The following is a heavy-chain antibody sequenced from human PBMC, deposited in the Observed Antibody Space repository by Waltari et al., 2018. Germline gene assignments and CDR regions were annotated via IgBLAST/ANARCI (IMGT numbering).Heavy chain of an antibody. CDR2: SYYSGST. D-gene: IGHD4-4*01. V-gene: IGHV4-39*07. CDR3: ARVESTVTTRGYYYYGMDV. CDR1: GGSISSSSYY. Sequence: QLQLQESGPGLVKPSETLSLTCTVSGGSISSSSYYWGWIRQPPGKGLEWIGSSYYSGSTYYTPSLKGRVTISVDTSKNQFSLKLSSVTAADTAVYYCARVESTVTTRGYYYYGMDVWGQGTTVTVSS. J-gene: IGHJ6*02.